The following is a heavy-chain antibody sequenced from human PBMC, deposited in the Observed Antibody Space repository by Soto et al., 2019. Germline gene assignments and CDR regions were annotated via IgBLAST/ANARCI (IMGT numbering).Heavy chain of an antibody. J-gene: IGHJ4*02. Sequence: SVTKSLTWSVSGGYIAISDTSYYWSWIRQPPGKGLEWIGSSSYGGIPYHNPSHKSRVTISIDTSKSHFSLKLTSVTAADTAVYYCGRHRRETGTYAQPLDYWGQGTLVTVSS. CDR1: GGYIAISDTSYY. CDR2: SSYGGIP. V-gene: IGHV4-39*01. CDR3: GRHRRETGTYAQPLDY. D-gene: IGHD1-1*01.